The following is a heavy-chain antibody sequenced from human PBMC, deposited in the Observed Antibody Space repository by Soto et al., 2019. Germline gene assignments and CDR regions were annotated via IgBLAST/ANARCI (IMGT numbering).Heavy chain of an antibody. J-gene: IGHJ4*01. CDR3: ARDPYGDYYFDY. V-gene: IGHV3-23*01. CDR1: GFTFSSYV. D-gene: IGHD4-17*01. CDR2: ISGSAGST. Sequence: LRLSCAASGFTFSSYVMTWVRQAPGKGLEWVSSISGSAGSTYYADSVKGRFTISRDNSKNTLYLQMNSLRAEDKAAYTCARDPYGDYYFDYWGXGTLVIVSS.